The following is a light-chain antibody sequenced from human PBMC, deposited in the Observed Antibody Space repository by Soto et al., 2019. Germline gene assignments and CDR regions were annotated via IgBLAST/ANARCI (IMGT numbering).Light chain of an antibody. CDR1: SSNIGAGYD. CDR3: QSYDSSLSGYV. CDR2: GNS. V-gene: IGLV1-40*01. J-gene: IGLJ1*01. Sequence: VLTQPPSVSGAPGQRVTISCTGSSSNIGAGYDVHWYQQLPGTAPKLLIYGNSNRPSGVPDRFSGSKSGTSAPLAITGLQAEDEADYYCQSYDSSLSGYVFGTGTKVTVL.